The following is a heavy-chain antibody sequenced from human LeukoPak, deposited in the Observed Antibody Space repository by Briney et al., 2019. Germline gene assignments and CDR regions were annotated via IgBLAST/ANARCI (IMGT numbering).Heavy chain of an antibody. CDR1: GYTLVNYG. V-gene: IGHV1-18*01. CDR3: ARGAPLDY. CDR2: INTYNGNT. J-gene: IGHJ4*02. D-gene: IGHD1-26*01. Sequence: GASVKVSCKASGYTLVNYGINWVRQAPGQGLEWMGWINTYNGNTDYAQKLQGRVTMTTDTSTSTAYMELRSLRSDDTAVYYCARGAPLDYWGQGTLVTVSS.